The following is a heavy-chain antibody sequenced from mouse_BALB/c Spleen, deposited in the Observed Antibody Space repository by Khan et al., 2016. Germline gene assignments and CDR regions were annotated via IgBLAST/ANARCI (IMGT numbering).Heavy chain of an antibody. CDR3: HAGYGNYDAMSY. D-gene: IGHD2-10*02. CDR1: GFNIKDYY. CDR2: IDPENGDT. J-gene: IGHJ4*01. V-gene: IGHV14-4*02. Sequence: VQLQQSGAELVRSGALVKLSCTSSGFNIKDYYIHWVRQRPEQGLEWIGWIDPENGDTEYAPKFQGKATMTAHTSSNTAYLHLSSLTAEDTAVYYCHAGYGNYDAMSYSGHGTSVTVSS.